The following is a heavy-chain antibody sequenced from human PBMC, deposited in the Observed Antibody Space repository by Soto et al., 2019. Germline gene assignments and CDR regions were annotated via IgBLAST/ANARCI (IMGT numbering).Heavy chain of an antibody. J-gene: IGHJ4*02. D-gene: IGHD3-9*01. Sequence: SETLSLTCAVSGGSISSGDWCWSWVRQSPGKGLEWIGEIYYSGSTYYNPSLKSRVTISVDTSKNQFSLKLSSVTAADTAVYYCARLNDVLRYFDWLINWGQGTLVTVSS. V-gene: IGHV4-39*01. CDR2: IYYSGST. CDR1: GGSISSGDWC. CDR3: ARLNDVLRYFDWLIN.